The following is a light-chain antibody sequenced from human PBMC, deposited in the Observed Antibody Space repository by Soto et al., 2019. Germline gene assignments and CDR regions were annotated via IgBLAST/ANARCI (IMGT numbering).Light chain of an antibody. CDR2: YAS. J-gene: IGKJ5*01. CDR3: QQYNDWPPIT. V-gene: IGKV3-15*01. CDR1: QSVSNN. Sequence: EIMMTQSPVTLSVSPGERATLSCRASQSVSNNLAWYQQKPGQAPRLLIYYASTRATGIPARFSGSGSGTEFTLTISSLQSEDFALYYCQQYNDWPPITFRQGTRLEIK.